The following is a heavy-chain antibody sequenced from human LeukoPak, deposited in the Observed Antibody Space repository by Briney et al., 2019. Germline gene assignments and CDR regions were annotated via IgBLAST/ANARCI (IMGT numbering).Heavy chain of an antibody. CDR2: ISAYNGNT. J-gene: IGHJ6*03. CDR1: GYTFTSYG. D-gene: IGHD2-2*01. CDR3: ARVQDCSSTSCLYYYYHYYMDV. Sequence: ASVKVSCKASGYTFTSYGISWVRQAPGQGLEWMGWISAYNGNTNYAQKLQGRVTMTTDTSTSTAYMELRSLRSDDTAVYYCARVQDCSSTSCLYYYYHYYMDVWGKGTTVTVSS. V-gene: IGHV1-18*01.